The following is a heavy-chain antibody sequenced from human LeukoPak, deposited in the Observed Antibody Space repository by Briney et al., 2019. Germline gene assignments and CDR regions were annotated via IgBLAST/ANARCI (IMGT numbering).Heavy chain of an antibody. J-gene: IGHJ4*02. V-gene: IGHV4-39*07. CDR1: DGSISSSSYY. CDR2: IYYSGNT. CDR3: ARGIVARPDFDY. Sequence: SETLSLTCTVSDGSISSSSYYWGWIRQPPGKGLEWIGSIYYSGNTYYNPSLKSRVTISVDTSKNQFSLKLSSVTAADTAVYYCARGIVARPDFDYWGQGTLVTVSS. D-gene: IGHD6-6*01.